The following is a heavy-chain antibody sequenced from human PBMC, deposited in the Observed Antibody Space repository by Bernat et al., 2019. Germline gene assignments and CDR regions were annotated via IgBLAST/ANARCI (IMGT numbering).Heavy chain of an antibody. V-gene: IGHV3-48*01. CDR1: GFTFSSYS. D-gene: IGHD2-15*01. Sequence: VQLVESGGGLVQPGGSLRLSCAASGFTFSSYSMNWVRQAPGKGLEWVSYISSSSSTIYYADSVKGRFTISRDNAKNSLYLQMNSLRAEDTAVYDCARDRQGYCSGGSCHARDYWGQGTLVTVSS. J-gene: IGHJ4*02. CDR2: ISSSSSTI. CDR3: ARDRQGYCSGGSCHARDY.